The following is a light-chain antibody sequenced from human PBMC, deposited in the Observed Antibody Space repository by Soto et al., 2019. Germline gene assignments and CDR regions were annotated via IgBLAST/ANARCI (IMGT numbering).Light chain of an antibody. CDR2: DVN. V-gene: IGLV2-14*03. J-gene: IGLJ2*01. CDR1: SSDIGAYNY. Sequence: QSALTQPASVSGSPGQSITISCTGTSSDIGAYNYVSWYQQHPGKAPKLMIYDVNIRPSGVSNRFSGSKSGNTAFLTISGLQAEAEADYYCTSWTTSTTLIFGGGTKVTVL. CDR3: TSWTTSTTLI.